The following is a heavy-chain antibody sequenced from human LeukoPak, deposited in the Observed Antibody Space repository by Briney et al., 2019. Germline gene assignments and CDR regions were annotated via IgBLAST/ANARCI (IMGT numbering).Heavy chain of an antibody. J-gene: IGHJ4*02. V-gene: IGHV3-30*02. Sequence: GGSLRLSCAASGFTFSSYGMHWVRQAPGKGLEWVAFIRYDGSNKYYADSVKGRFTISRDNSKNTLYLQMNSLRAEDTAVYYCAKAARPWVVVTGGFDYWGQGTLVTVSS. CDR3: AKAARPWVVVTGGFDY. CDR1: GFTFSSYG. D-gene: IGHD3-22*01. CDR2: IRYDGSNK.